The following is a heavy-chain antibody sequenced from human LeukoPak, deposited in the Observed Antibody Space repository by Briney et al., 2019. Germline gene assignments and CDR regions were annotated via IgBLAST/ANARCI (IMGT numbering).Heavy chain of an antibody. V-gene: IGHV3-64D*09. Sequence: GGSLRLSCAASGFTISRYGMHWVRQAPGKGLEYVSAIVSNGDSTYYADSVKGRFTISRDNAKSTLYLQMSSLRPDDTAVYYCVNPGWYYDSSGYSYYYGMDVWGQGTTVTVSS. CDR1: GFTISRYG. J-gene: IGHJ6*02. CDR3: VNPGWYYDSSGYSYYYGMDV. CDR2: IVSNGDST. D-gene: IGHD3-22*01.